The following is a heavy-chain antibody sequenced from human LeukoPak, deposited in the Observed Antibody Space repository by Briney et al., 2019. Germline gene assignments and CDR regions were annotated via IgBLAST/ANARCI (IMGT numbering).Heavy chain of an antibody. V-gene: IGHV3-48*01. Sequence: SGGSLRLSCAASGFTFSSYSMNWVRQAPGKGLEWVSYISSSGNTIYYTDSVKGRFTISRDNAKNSLYLQMNSLRAEDTAVYYCARDRRESGIWGQGTMVTVSS. CDR3: ARDRRESGI. CDR1: GFTFSSYS. J-gene: IGHJ3*02. D-gene: IGHD3-10*01. CDR2: ISSSGNTI.